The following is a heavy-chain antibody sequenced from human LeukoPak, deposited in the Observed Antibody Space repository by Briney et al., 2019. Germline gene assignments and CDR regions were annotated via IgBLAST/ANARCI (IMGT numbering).Heavy chain of an antibody. Sequence: SQTLSLTCAISGDSVSSNSAAWNWLRQSPSRGLEWLGRTYYRSKWYNDYAVSVKSRITINPDTSKNQFSLQLNSVTPEDTAVYYCARVSPRAAGSLDYWGQGTLVTVSS. CDR3: ARVSPRAAGSLDY. V-gene: IGHV6-1*01. CDR1: GDSVSSNSAA. J-gene: IGHJ4*02. CDR2: TYYRSKWYN. D-gene: IGHD6-13*01.